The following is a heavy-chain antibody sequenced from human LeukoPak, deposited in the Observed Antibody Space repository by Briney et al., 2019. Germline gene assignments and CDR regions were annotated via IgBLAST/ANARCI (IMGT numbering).Heavy chain of an antibody. J-gene: IGHJ3*02. CDR2: IWYDGSNK. D-gene: IGHD5-18*01. CDR1: GFTFSSYG. CDR3: AKPVGDTAMGDAFDI. V-gene: IGHV3-33*06. Sequence: PGGSLRLSCAASGFTFSSYGMHWVRQAPGKGLEWVAVIWYDGSNKYYADSVKGRFTISRDNSKNTLYLQMNSLRAEDTAVYYCAKPVGDTAMGDAFDIWGQGTMVTVSS.